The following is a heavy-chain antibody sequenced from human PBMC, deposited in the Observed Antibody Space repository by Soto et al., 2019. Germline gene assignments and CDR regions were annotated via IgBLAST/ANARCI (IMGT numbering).Heavy chain of an antibody. V-gene: IGHV3-23*01. Sequence: GSLRLSCAASGFTFSSYAMSWVRQAPGKGLEWVSAISGSGGSTYYADSVKGRFTISRDNSKNTLYLQMNSLRAEDTAVYYCAKTQGLYSSGWPRLDGSFVFDYWGQGTLVTVSS. CDR3: AKTQGLYSSGWPRLDGSFVFDY. J-gene: IGHJ4*02. CDR1: GFTFSSYA. CDR2: ISGSGGST. D-gene: IGHD6-19*01.